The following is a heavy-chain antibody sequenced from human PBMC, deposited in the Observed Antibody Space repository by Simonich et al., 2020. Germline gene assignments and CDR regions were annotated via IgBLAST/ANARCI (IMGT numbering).Heavy chain of an antibody. D-gene: IGHD6-13*01. CDR1: GGSFSGYY. J-gene: IGHJ1*01. CDR2: INHSEST. V-gene: IGHV4-34*01. CDR3: ARGLRVAAAGTAFQH. Sequence: QVQLQQWGAGLLKPSETLSLTCAVYGGSFSGYYWSWIRQPPGKGLEWIWEINHSESTNYNPSLKCRVTISGDTSKNQFSLKLSSVTAADTAVYYCARGLRVAAAGTAFQHWGQGTLVTVSS.